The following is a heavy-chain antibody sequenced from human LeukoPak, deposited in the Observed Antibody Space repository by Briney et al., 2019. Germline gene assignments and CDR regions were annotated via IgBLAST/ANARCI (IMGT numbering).Heavy chain of an antibody. CDR3: ATYRHLPY. CDR1: GFTFSSYA. V-gene: IGHV3-23*01. D-gene: IGHD2-2*02. J-gene: IGHJ4*02. CDR2: ISGSGGST. Sequence: PGGSLRLSCAASGFTFSSYAMSWVRQAPGKGLEWVSAISGSGGSTYYADSVKGRFTISRDNAKNSLHLQMSSLRAEDSAMYYCATYRHLPYWGQGILVTVSS.